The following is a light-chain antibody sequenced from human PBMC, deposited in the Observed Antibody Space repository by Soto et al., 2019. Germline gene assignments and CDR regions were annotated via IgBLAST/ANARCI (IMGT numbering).Light chain of an antibody. CDR1: QRVLYSSNNKNY. Sequence: DIVMTQSPDSLAVSLGERATINCKSSQRVLYSSNNKNYLAWYQQKPGQPPKLLIYWASTRESGVPDRFSGSGSGTDFTLTISSXQAEDVAVYYCQQYYSTPLTFGGGTKVDIK. CDR3: QQYYSTPLT. CDR2: WAS. V-gene: IGKV4-1*01. J-gene: IGKJ4*01.